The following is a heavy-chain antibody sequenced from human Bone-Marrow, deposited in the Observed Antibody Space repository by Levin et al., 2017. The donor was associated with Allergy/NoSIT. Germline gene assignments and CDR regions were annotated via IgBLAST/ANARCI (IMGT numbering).Heavy chain of an antibody. CDR3: ARDRTYGSVSNDGMDV. J-gene: IGHJ6*02. CDR1: GFNFSIFG. Sequence: GGSLRLSCAASGFNFSIFGVNWVRQAPGKGLVWVSSISSGSNYIYYADSVKGRFTISRDNSKNLLYLQMNTLRAEDTAIYYCARDRTYGSVSNDGMDVWGQGTTVTVSS. CDR2: ISSGSNYI. V-gene: IGHV3-21*06. D-gene: IGHD1-26*01.